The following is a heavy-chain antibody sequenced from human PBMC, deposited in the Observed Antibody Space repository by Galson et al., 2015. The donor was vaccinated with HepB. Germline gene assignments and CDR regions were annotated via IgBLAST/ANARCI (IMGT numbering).Heavy chain of an antibody. D-gene: IGHD4-11*01. CDR3: ARDLNDYSMYYYYYMDV. J-gene: IGHJ6*02. V-gene: IGHV3-74*01. CDR1: GFIFSSYR. CDR2: INSDGSST. Sequence: SLRLSCAASGFIFSSYRMHWVRQAPGKGLVWVSRINSDGSSTSYADSVKGRFTISRDNAKNTLYLQMNSLRAEDTAVYYCARDLNDYSMYYYYYMDVWGQGTTVTVSS.